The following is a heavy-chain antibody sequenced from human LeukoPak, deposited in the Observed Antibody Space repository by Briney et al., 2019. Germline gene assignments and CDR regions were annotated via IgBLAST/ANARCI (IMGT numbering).Heavy chain of an antibody. CDR3: ARQMATISDY. J-gene: IGHJ4*02. D-gene: IGHD5-24*01. Sequence: GGSLRLSCAASGFTFSNYAMSWVRQAPGKGLEWVSGISGSGGSTDYADSVKGRFTISRDNSKNTLYLQMNSLRAEDTAVYYCARQMATISDYWGQGTLVTVSS. CDR2: ISGSGGST. CDR1: GFTFSNYA. V-gene: IGHV3-23*01.